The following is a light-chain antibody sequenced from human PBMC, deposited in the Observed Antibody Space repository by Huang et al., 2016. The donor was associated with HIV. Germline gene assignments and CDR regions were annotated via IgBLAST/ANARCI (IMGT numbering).Light chain of an antibody. V-gene: IGKV3-15*01. CDR3: QQYNNWLLS. J-gene: IGKJ4*01. CDR2: GSS. CDR1: RSVSTN. Sequence: IVMTQSPATLSVSPGERVTLSCRANRSVSTNLAWYQQRPGQAPRLLMYGSSTRAPGVTARFSGSGSGTDFSLTINSLQSEDFALYYCQQYNNWLLSFGGGTRVDI.